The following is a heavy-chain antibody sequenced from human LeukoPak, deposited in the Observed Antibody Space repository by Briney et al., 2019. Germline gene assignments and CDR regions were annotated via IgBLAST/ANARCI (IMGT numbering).Heavy chain of an antibody. CDR2: ISGSGGST. Sequence: GGSLRLSCAASGFTFSSYAMSWVRQAPGKGLEWVSAISGSGGSTYYADSVKGRFTMYRDNSKNTLYLQMNSLRAEDTAVYYCAKDVVDSSGYYRFSNWGQGTLVTVSS. D-gene: IGHD3-22*01. CDR3: AKDVVDSSGYYRFSN. V-gene: IGHV3-23*01. J-gene: IGHJ4*02. CDR1: GFTFSSYA.